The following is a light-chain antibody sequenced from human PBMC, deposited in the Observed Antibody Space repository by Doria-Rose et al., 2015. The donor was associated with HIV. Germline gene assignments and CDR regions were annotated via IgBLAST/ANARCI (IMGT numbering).Light chain of an antibody. J-gene: IGKJ3*01. CDR2: DAS. CDR1: QSVSSN. CDR3: QQCSNWPPIFT. V-gene: IGKV3-11*01. Sequence: EIVLTQSPATLSLSPGERATLSCRASQSVSSNLAWYQQKPGQAPRLLIYDASNRATGIPARCSGSGSGTDFTLTISSLEPEDLAVYFCQQCSNWPPIFTFGPGTKVDI.